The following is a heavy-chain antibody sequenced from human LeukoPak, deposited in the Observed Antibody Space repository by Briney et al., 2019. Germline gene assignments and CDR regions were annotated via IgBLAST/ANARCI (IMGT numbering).Heavy chain of an antibody. D-gene: IGHD3-22*01. CDR2: ISGSRNIM. V-gene: IGHV3-11*01. CDR1: GFTFSDYY. J-gene: IGHJ4*02. Sequence: GGSLRLSCAASGFTFSDYYMSWIRQAPGKGLEWVSYISGSRNIMYYADSVKGRFTISRDNAKNSLFLQMTSLRAEDTAVYYCARHDYDSSGYYFDYWGQGTLVTVSS. CDR3: ARHDYDSSGYYFDY.